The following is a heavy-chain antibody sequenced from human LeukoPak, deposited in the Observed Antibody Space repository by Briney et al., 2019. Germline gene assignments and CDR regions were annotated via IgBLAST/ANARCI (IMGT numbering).Heavy chain of an antibody. CDR2: IKRKIDGGTT. J-gene: IGHJ4*02. Sequence: GGSLRLSCAASGFTFSNAWMNWVRQAPGKGLEWVGRIKRKIDGGTTDYAAPVKGRFTISKDDSKNTLYLQMNSLKTEDTAVYYCTTNTAPDYYGSGSYYNVIWGQGTLVTVSS. CDR3: TTNTAPDYYGSGSYYNVI. CDR1: GFTFSNAW. D-gene: IGHD3-10*01. V-gene: IGHV3-15*01.